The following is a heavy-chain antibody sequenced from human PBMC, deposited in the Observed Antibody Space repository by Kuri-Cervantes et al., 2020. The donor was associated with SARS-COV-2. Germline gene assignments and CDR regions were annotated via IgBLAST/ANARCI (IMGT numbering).Heavy chain of an antibody. D-gene: IGHD3-22*01. CDR2: IYSGGSST. CDR3: ASSRYYYDSSGNLGY. CDR1: GFTVSSNY. V-gene: IGHV3-53*01. J-gene: IGHJ4*02. Sequence: GESLKISCAASGFTVSSNYMSWVRQAPGKGLEWVSVIYSGGSSTYYADSVKGRFTISRDNSKNTLYLQMNSLRAEDTAVYYCASSRYYYDSSGNLGYWGQGTLVTVSS.